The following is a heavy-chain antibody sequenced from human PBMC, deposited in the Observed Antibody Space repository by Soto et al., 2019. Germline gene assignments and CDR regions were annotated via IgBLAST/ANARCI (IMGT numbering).Heavy chain of an antibody. CDR1: GYTFTSYA. D-gene: IGHD3-3*01. CDR3: ARGGVVSYDFWSY. V-gene: IGHV1-3*01. J-gene: IGHJ4*03. Sequence: GASVKVSCKASGYTFTSYAMHWVRQAPGQRLEWMGWINAGNGNTKYSQKFQGRVTITRDTSASTAYMELSSLRSEDTAVYYCARGGVVSYDFWSYWGQGTMVTVSS. CDR2: INAGNGNT.